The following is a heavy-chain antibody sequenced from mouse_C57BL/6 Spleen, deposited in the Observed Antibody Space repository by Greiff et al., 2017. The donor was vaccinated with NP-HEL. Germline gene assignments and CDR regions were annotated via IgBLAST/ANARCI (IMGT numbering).Heavy chain of an antibody. D-gene: IGHD2-3*01. J-gene: IGHJ4*01. V-gene: IGHV5-4*01. CDR2: ISDGGSYT. Sequence: EVHLVESGGGLVKPGGSLKLSCAASGFTFSSYAMSWVRQTPEKRLEWVATISDGGSYTYYPDNVKGRFTISRDNAKNNLYLQMSHLKSEDTAMYYCARILYDGYYGAMDYWGQGTSVTVSS. CDR1: GFTFSSYA. CDR3: ARILYDGYYGAMDY.